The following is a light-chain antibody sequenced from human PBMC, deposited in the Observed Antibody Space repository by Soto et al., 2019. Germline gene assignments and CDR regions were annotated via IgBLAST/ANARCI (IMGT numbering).Light chain of an antibody. CDR1: QSVLYSSNNKNY. CDR2: GAS. CDR3: QQGHNWPLT. Sequence: DIVMTQSPDSLAVSLGERATINCKSSQSVLYSSNNKNYLAWYQQRPGQPPRLLIYGASTRATGVPDRFTGSGSGSDFTLTISGLQSEDFAVYYCQQGHNWPLTFGQGTRLEI. V-gene: IGKV4-1*01. J-gene: IGKJ2*01.